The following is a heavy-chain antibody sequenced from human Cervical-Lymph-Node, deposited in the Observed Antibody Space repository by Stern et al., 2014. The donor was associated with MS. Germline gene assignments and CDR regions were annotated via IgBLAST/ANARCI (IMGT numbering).Heavy chain of an antibody. J-gene: IGHJ5*02. CDR2: TFPVFRTP. CDR3: ALSSETSDRWYSLGYDL. CDR1: GGTFSKFP. Sequence: KLVQSGAEVTKPTSSVKLSCKASGGTFSKFPSSLGRLPPGQGLDWMGGTFPVFRTPTYAQEFRGRVTITADVSTSTVYMELSSLRSDDTAVYYCALSSETSDRWYSLGYDLWGQGTLVTVSS. V-gene: IGHV1-69*01. D-gene: IGHD6-13*01.